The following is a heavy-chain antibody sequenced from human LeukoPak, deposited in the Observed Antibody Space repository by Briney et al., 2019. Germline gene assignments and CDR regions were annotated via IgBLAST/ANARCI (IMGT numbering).Heavy chain of an antibody. CDR1: GGTFSSYA. Sequence: SVKVSCKASGGTFSSYAISWVRQAPGQGLEWMGGIIPIFGTANYAQKLQGRVTMTTDTSTSTAYMELRSLRSDDTAVYYCASGGGGYSSGYLSVQNWFDPWGQGTLVTVSS. CDR2: IIPIFGTA. J-gene: IGHJ5*02. V-gene: IGHV1-69*05. D-gene: IGHD3-22*01. CDR3: ASGGGGYSSGYLSVQNWFDP.